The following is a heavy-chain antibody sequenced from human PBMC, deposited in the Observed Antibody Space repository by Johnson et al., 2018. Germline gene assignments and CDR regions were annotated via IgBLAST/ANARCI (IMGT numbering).Heavy chain of an antibody. J-gene: IGHJ1*01. CDR2: ISSSSSYI. CDR3: ARDNLYDYDSSAYYFGGYFQH. D-gene: IGHD3-22*01. V-gene: IGHV3-21*01. Sequence: VQLVESGGGLVQPGGSLRLSCAASGFTFSSYAMSWVRQAPGKGLEWVSSISSSSSYIYYADSVKGRFTISRDNAKNSLYLQMNSLRAEDTAVYYCARDNLYDYDSSAYYFGGYFQHWGQGTLVTVSS. CDR1: GFTFSSYA.